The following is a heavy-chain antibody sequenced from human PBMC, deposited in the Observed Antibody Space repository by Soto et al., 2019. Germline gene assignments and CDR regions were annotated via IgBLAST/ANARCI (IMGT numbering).Heavy chain of an antibody. J-gene: IGHJ4*02. Sequence: GASVKVSCKASGYTFTGYYIHWVRQAPGQGLEWMGWINTNSGGTNYAQKFQGRVTMTRDTSISTAYMELSRPTSDDTAVYYCARTQTNDYWGQGTLVTVSS. CDR2: INTNSGGT. CDR3: ARTQTNDY. V-gene: IGHV1-2*02. CDR1: GYTFTGYY.